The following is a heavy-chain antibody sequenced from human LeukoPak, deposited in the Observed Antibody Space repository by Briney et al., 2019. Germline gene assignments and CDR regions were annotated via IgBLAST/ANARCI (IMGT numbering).Heavy chain of an antibody. CDR1: GFTFDDYA. D-gene: IGHD3-22*01. CDR2: ISWNSGSI. V-gene: IGHV3-9*01. J-gene: IGHJ3*02. CDR3: AKDSGYYFSEAFDI. Sequence: PGGSLTHSCAASGFTFDDYAMHWVRQAPGKGVEWVSGISWNSGSIGYAASVTGRFTISSDHAKNSLYLQMNSLRAQDSALHYCAKDSGYYFSEAFDIWGQGTMVTVSS.